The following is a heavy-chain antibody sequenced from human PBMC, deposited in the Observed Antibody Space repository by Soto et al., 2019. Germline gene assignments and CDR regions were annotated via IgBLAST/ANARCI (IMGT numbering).Heavy chain of an antibody. V-gene: IGHV3-72*01. Sequence: EVQLVESGGGLVPPGGSLRLSCEVSGFTFSDRYMDWVRQAPGRGLEWVGRSRNKANSYTTEYATSVKGRFTVSRDDSKNLFFLQMNSLKTEDTAVYYSVSGYRGFGYWCQGALVIVSS. CDR2: SRNKANSYTT. CDR1: GFTFSDRY. J-gene: IGHJ4*02. D-gene: IGHD5-12*01. CDR3: VSGYRGFGY.